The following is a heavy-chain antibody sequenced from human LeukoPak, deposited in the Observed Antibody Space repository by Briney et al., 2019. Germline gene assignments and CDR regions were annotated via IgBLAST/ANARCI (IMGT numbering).Heavy chain of an antibody. CDR3: AKPWYSSSSLSDY. CDR2: ISGSGDIT. Sequence: PEGSLRLSCAASGFTIIGYALSWVRQAPGKGLEWVSAISGSGDITYYADSVKGRFTISRDNSKNTLSMQMNGLRAEDTAVYFCAKPWYSSSSLSDYWGQGTLVTVSS. D-gene: IGHD6-6*01. J-gene: IGHJ4*02. CDR1: GFTIIGYA. V-gene: IGHV3-23*01.